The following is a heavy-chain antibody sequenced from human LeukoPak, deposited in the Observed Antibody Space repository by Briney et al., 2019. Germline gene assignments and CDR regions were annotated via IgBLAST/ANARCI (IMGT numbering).Heavy chain of an antibody. Sequence: ASVKVSCKASGGTFSSYAISWVRQAPGQGLEWMGGIIPIFGTANYAQKFQGRVTITADESTSTAYMELSSLRSEDTAVYYCARDPQSSNYDSSGYSHYYYYYGMDVWGQGTTVTVSS. CDR1: GGTFSSYA. J-gene: IGHJ6*02. D-gene: IGHD3-22*01. CDR2: IIPIFGTA. CDR3: ARDPQSSNYDSSGYSHYYYYYGMDV. V-gene: IGHV1-69*13.